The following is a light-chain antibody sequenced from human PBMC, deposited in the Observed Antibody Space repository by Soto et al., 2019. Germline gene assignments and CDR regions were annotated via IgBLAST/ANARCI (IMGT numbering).Light chain of an antibody. J-gene: IGKJ5*01. Sequence: EIVMTQSPATLSVSPGDRATLSCRASQSVSSSYLAWYQQKPGQAPRLLIYGASSRATGIPDRFSGSGSGTDFTLTISRLEPEDFAVYYCQQYGSSPSITFGQGTRLEIK. CDR1: QSVSSSY. CDR2: GAS. V-gene: IGKV3-20*01. CDR3: QQYGSSPSIT.